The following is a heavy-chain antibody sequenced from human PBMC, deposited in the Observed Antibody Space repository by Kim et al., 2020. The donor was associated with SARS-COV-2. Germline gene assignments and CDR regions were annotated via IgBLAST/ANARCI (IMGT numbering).Heavy chain of an antibody. J-gene: IGHJ4*02. V-gene: IGHV3-7*03. Sequence: GGSLRLSCAASGFTFSRYWMSWVRQVPGRGLEWLAYLNPHGGGEYYADSVKGRFTISRDNVKNSLFLQLNSLRAEDTAVYFCARDPDYGGAGAFFDNWGQGTLVTVSS. D-gene: IGHD4-17*01. CDR2: LNPHGGGE. CDR3: ARDPDYGGAGAFFDN. CDR1: GFTFSRYW.